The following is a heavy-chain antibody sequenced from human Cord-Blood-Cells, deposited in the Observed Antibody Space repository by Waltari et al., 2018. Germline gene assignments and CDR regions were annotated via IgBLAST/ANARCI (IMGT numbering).Heavy chain of an antibody. J-gene: IGHJ1*01. Sequence: QVQLQQWGAGLLKPSETLSLTCAVYGGSFSGYYWSWIRQPPGKGLEWIGEINHSGSTNYNPSLKSRVTISVDTSKNQFSLNLSSVTAADTAVYYCARGSRIIAARVDFQHWGQGTLVTVSS. D-gene: IGHD6-6*01. CDR1: GGSFSGYY. CDR3: ARGSRIIAARVDFQH. V-gene: IGHV4-34*01. CDR2: INHSGST.